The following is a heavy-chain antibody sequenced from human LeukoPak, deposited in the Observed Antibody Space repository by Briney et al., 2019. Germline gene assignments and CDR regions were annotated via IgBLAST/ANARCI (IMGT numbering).Heavy chain of an antibody. CDR3: TRAPYSSRYYFDY. D-gene: IGHD6-13*01. Sequence: PGGSLRLSCTASGFSFGDYAMSWFRQAPGKGLEWVGFIRRKAYGGTTEDAASVKGRFTISRDDSKSIAYLQMNSLKTEDAAVYYCTRAPYSSRYYFDYWGQGTLVTVSS. CDR2: IRRKAYGGTT. CDR1: GFSFGDYA. J-gene: IGHJ4*02. V-gene: IGHV3-49*03.